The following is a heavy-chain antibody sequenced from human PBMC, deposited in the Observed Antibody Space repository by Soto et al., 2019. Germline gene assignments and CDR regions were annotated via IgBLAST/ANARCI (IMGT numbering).Heavy chain of an antibody. CDR1: GGSISSGGHY. D-gene: IGHD3-3*01. J-gene: IGHJ5*02. V-gene: IGHV4-31*11. CDR3: AAAHMGVAFPNWFDP. Sequence: QVQLQESGPGLVKPSQTLSLNCAVSGGSISSGGHYWSWIRQHPGKGLEFIGYISYGGTAYYNPSLKSRLTLSIDKAENQFSLKLRSVTAADTAVYYCAAAHMGVAFPNWFDPWGHGTLVTVSS. CDR2: ISYGGTA.